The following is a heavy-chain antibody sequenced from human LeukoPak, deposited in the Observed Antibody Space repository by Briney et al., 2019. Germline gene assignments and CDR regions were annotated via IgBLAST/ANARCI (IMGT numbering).Heavy chain of an antibody. Sequence: GRSLRLSCAASGFTFSSHAMHWVRQAPGKGLEWVAVTSYDERSKYHADSVKGRFTISRDNSRNRLYLQMNSLRAEDTAVYYCAKDDHTTVTPPSDYWGQGTLVTVSS. CDR1: GFTFSSHA. D-gene: IGHD4-17*01. V-gene: IGHV3-30*04. CDR3: AKDDHTTVTPPSDY. CDR2: TSYDERSK. J-gene: IGHJ4*02.